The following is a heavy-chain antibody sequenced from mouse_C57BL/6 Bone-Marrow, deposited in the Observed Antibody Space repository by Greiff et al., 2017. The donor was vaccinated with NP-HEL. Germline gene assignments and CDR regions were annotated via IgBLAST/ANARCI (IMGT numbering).Heavy chain of an antibody. CDR3: ARPRGSRGDWYFDV. V-gene: IGHV5-15*01. CDR1: GFTFSDYG. Sequence: EVKLMESGGGLVQPGGSLKLSCAASGFTFSDYGMAWVRQAPRKGPEWVAFISNLAYSIYYADTVTGRFTISRENAKNTLYLEMSSLRSEDTAMYYCARPRGSRGDWYFDVWGTGTTVTVSS. J-gene: IGHJ1*03. CDR2: ISNLAYSI. D-gene: IGHD1-1*01.